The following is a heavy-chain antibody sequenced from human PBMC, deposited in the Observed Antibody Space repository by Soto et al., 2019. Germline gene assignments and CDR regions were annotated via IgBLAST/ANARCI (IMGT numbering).Heavy chain of an antibody. CDR2: LSGSGTST. Sequence: GGSLRLSCAASGFSFVNYAMNWVRQAPGQGLEWVSGLSGSGTSTYYADSVKGRFTISRDNSRDTLFLQMNSLTADDTAVYYCAKATTNGGWFNPFDSWGQGALVTVSS. D-gene: IGHD6-19*01. J-gene: IGHJ4*02. CDR1: GFSFVNYA. V-gene: IGHV3-23*01. CDR3: AKATTNGGWFNPFDS.